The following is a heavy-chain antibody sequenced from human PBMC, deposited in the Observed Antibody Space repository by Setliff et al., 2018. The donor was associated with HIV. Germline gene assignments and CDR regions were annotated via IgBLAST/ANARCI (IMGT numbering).Heavy chain of an antibody. Sequence: GASVKVSCKASGGTFSSYAISWVRQAPGQGLGWMGGIIPILGIANYAQKFQGRVTITADKSTSTAYMELSSLRSEDTAVYYGAPEHNYYGSGSYSWFAPWGQGTLVTVSA. CDR3: APEHNYYGSGSYSWFAP. CDR2: IIPILGIA. CDR1: GGTFSSYA. J-gene: IGHJ5*02. V-gene: IGHV1-69*10. D-gene: IGHD3-10*01.